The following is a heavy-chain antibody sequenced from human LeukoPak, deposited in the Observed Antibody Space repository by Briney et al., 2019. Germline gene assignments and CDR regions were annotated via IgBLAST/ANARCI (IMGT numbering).Heavy chain of an antibody. CDR2: IIPIFGTA. Sequence: EASVKVSCKASGGTFSSYAISWVRQAPGQGLELMGRIIPIFGTANYAQKFQGRVTITADKSTSTAYMELSSLRSEDTAVYYCARGPIIAVAGTIDYWGQGTLVTVSS. CDR3: ARGPIIAVAGTIDY. V-gene: IGHV1-69*06. J-gene: IGHJ4*02. CDR1: GGTFSSYA. D-gene: IGHD6-19*01.